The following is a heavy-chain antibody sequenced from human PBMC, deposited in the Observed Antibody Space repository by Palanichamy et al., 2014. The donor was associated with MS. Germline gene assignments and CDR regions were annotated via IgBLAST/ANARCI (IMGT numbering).Heavy chain of an antibody. J-gene: IGHJ4*02. D-gene: IGHD3-3*01. CDR1: EFTFSNYW. Sequence: EVQLVESGGGLVQPGGSLRLSCAAFEFTFSNYWMTWVRQAPGKGLEWVAGIKQDGSDEYYVDSVKGRFTISRDNSKNSLFLQMNSLRVEDTAVYYCARGGAAYYAFWSGYLSDYWGQGTPVTVSS. CDR3: ARGGAAYYAFWSGYLSDY. CDR2: IKQDGSDE. V-gene: IGHV3-7*04.